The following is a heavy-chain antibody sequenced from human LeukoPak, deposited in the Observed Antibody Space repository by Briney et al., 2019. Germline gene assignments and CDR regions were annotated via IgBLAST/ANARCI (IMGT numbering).Heavy chain of an antibody. Sequence: PGTSLRLSCAASGFTFRSYGMHWVRQAPGKGLEWVAVIWKDGINKYYADSVKGRFTISRDNAKNSLYLQMNSLRAEDTAVYYCARDRGPDTAMAYDYWGQGTLVTVSS. CDR3: ARDRGPDTAMAYDY. CDR2: IWKDGINK. J-gene: IGHJ4*02. CDR1: GFTFRSYG. V-gene: IGHV3-33*01. D-gene: IGHD5-18*01.